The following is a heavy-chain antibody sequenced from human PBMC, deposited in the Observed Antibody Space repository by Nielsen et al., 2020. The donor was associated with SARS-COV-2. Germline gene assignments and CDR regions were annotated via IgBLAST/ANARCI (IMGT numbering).Heavy chain of an antibody. CDR2: ISSTTTTI. V-gene: IGHV3-48*01. D-gene: IGHD2/OR15-2a*01. CDR3: ARLRDDGYYFDTGPYDY. CDR1: GFTFSGSS. Sequence: GESLKISCAASGFTFSGSSMNWVRRAPGKGLEWVSYISSTTTTIYYADSVKGRFTISRDNAKNSLYLQMNSLTAEDTAVYYCARLRDDGYYFDTGPYDYWGQGTPVKVSS. J-gene: IGHJ4*02.